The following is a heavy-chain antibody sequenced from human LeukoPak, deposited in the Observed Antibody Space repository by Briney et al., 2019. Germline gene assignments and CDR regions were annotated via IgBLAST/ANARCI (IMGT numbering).Heavy chain of an antibody. V-gene: IGHV3-23*01. CDR1: GLTFSSYD. Sequence: GGSLRLSCGASGLTFSSYDMSWIRQAPGKGLEWVSGISTSGVSTYYADSVKGRFTISRDNSRYTLYLQMNSLRAEDTALYYCAKGLSSYGYLLPLDSWGQGTLVTVSS. CDR2: ISTSGVST. D-gene: IGHD5-18*01. J-gene: IGHJ4*02. CDR3: AKGLSSYGYLLPLDS.